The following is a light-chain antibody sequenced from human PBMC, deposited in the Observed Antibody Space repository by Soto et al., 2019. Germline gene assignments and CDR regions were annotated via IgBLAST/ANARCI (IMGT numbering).Light chain of an antibody. V-gene: IGKV3-11*01. J-gene: IGKJ1*01. CDR2: EAS. CDR1: QTVSSS. CDR3: QQYGSSGT. Sequence: EIVLTQSPATLSLSPGERATLSCRASQTVSSSLAWYQQKPGQAPRLLIYEASNRATGIPARFSGSGSGTDFTLTISRLEPEDFAVYYCQQYGSSGTFGQGTKVDNK.